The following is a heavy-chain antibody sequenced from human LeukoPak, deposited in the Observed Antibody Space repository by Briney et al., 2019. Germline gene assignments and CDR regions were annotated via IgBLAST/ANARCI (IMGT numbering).Heavy chain of an antibody. CDR3: AKGRGWEASYYYYYMDV. Sequence: PGGSLRLSCAASGFTFSSYGMHWVRQAPGKGLEWVASIRYDGSNKYYTDSVKGRFTISRDNSKNTLHPQMNSLRAEDTAVYYCAKGRGWEASYYYYYMDVWGKGTTVTISS. J-gene: IGHJ6*03. CDR2: IRYDGSNK. V-gene: IGHV3-30*02. D-gene: IGHD1-26*01. CDR1: GFTFSSYG.